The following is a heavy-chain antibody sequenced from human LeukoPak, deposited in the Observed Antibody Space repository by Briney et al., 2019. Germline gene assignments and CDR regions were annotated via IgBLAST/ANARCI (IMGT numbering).Heavy chain of an antibody. CDR1: GYTFTDYH. CDR2: INPNSGGT. D-gene: IGHD6-19*01. Sequence: AASVKVSCKASGYTFTDYHIHWVRQAPGQGLEWMGWINPNSGGTNYAQKFHGRATMTRDTSINTAYMELSSLKSNDTAIYYCARFRHIAVAGTPHFDYWGRGPLVTVSS. CDR3: ARFRHIAVAGTPHFDY. V-gene: IGHV1-2*02. J-gene: IGHJ4*02.